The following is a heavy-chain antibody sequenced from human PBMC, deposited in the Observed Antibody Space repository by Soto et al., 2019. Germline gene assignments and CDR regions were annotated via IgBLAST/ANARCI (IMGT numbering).Heavy chain of an antibody. CDR1: GGPISSGGYS. V-gene: IGHV4-30-4*01. Sequence: PSETLSLTCAVSGGPISSGGYSWSWIRQPPGKGLEWIGYIYYSGSTYYNPSLKSRVTISVDTSKNQFSLKLSSVTAADTAVYYCARVEYCGGDCYPEALYFQHWGQGTLVTVSS. CDR2: IYYSGST. D-gene: IGHD2-21*02. J-gene: IGHJ1*01. CDR3: ARVEYCGGDCYPEALYFQH.